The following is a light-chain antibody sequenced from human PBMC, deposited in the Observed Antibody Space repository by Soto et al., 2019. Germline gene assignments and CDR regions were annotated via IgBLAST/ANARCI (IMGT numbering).Light chain of an antibody. V-gene: IGKV3-15*01. CDR2: GTS. Sequence: EIVMTQSPATLSVSPGESATLSCRASQSVNGNLAWYQQKPGQAPRLFIYGTSTRGTGVPARFSGSGSATEFTLTISSLQSEDFAVYYCQQYNKWPRTFGQWTQVEIK. J-gene: IGKJ1*01. CDR3: QQYNKWPRT. CDR1: QSVNGN.